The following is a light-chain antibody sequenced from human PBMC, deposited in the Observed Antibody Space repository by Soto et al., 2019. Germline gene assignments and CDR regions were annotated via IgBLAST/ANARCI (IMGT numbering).Light chain of an antibody. Sequence: IQLTQSPSSLSASVGDRVTITCRASQGISSYLAWYQQKPGKAPKLLIYAASTLQSGVPSRFSGSGSGTDFTLTISSLQSEDFAIYYCQQYKSWPITFGQGTRLEIK. J-gene: IGKJ5*01. CDR3: QQYKSWPIT. V-gene: IGKV1-9*01. CDR2: AAS. CDR1: QGISSY.